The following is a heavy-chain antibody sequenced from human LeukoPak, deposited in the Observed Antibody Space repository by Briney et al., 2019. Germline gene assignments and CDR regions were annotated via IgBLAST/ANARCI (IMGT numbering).Heavy chain of an antibody. Sequence: GGSLRLSCAASGFTFSSSAMSWVRQAPGKGLEWVSAISNNGGYTYYADSVQGRFTISRDNSKNTLYLQMNSLRAEDTAVYYCARDITIMSYGMDVWGQGTTVTVSS. D-gene: IGHD5-24*01. V-gene: IGHV3-23*01. CDR1: GFTFSSSA. J-gene: IGHJ6*02. CDR2: ISNNGGYT. CDR3: ARDITIMSYGMDV.